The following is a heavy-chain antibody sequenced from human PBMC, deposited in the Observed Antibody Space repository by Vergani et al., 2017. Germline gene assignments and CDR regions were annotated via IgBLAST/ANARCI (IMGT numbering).Heavy chain of an antibody. D-gene: IGHD6-13*01. Sequence: QVQLVQSGAEVKKPGASVKVSCKASGYTFSSDGISWVRQAPGQGLEWMGWISTYNGNTNYAQRLQGRVTMTTDTSKSTAYMELRSLRSDDTAVYYCAREGYSPGGYGMDVWGQGTTVTVSS. CDR1: GYTFSSDG. J-gene: IGHJ6*02. V-gene: IGHV1-18*01. CDR2: ISTYNGNT. CDR3: AREGYSPGGYGMDV.